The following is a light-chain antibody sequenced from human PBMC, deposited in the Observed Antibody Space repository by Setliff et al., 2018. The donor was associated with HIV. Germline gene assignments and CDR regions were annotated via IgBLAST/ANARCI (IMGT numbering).Light chain of an antibody. CDR3: CSYTTYSTYV. J-gene: IGLJ1*01. Sequence: QSVLTQPASVSGSPGQSIAISCTGTSSDVGIYNLVSWYQHHPGKAPKLIIYEVNKRPSGVSNRFSGSKSGNTASLTISGPQPEDETDYYCCSYTTYSTYVFGTGTKVTVL. CDR1: SSDVGIYNL. CDR2: EVN. V-gene: IGLV2-23*02.